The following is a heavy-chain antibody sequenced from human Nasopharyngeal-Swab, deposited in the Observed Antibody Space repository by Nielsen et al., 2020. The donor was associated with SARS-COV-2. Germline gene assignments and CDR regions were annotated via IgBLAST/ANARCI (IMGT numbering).Heavy chain of an antibody. V-gene: IGHV4-31*03. D-gene: IGHD1-1*01. CDR2: IYRLGGT. CDR1: GGSISSGDYY. J-gene: IGHJ4*02. Sequence: SETLSLTCTVSGGSISSGDYYWSWIRQLPGKGLEWIGYIYRLGGTSYNPSLKGRVTISLDASNNQFSLRLSSVTAADTAMFYCARGTPFDYWGQGILVTVSS. CDR3: ARGTPFDY.